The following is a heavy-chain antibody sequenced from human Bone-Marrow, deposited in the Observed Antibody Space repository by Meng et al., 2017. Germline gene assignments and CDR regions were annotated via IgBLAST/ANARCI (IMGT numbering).Heavy chain of an antibody. V-gene: IGHV3-23*01. CDR1: GFTFSSYA. Sequence: LSLTCAASGFTFSSYAMSWVRQAPGKGLEWVSAISGSGGSTYYADSVKGRFTISRDNSKNTLYLQMNSLRAEDTAVYYCAKDPGIAAAGTQFYWGQGTLVTSPQ. J-gene: IGHJ4*02. CDR3: AKDPGIAAAGTQFY. CDR2: ISGSGGST. D-gene: IGHD6-13*01.